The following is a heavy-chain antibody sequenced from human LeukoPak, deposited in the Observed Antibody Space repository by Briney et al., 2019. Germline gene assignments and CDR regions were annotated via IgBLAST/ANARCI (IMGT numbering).Heavy chain of an antibody. D-gene: IGHD6-13*01. J-gene: IGHJ5*02. CDR2: IIPILGIA. V-gene: IGHV1-69*04. Sequence: ASLKVSCKASGGTFSSYAISWVRQAPGQGLEWRGTIIPILGIAYYAQTFQGRVTITTDTSTSTAYMELSSLRSEDTAVYYCARASIAAAANWFDPWGQGTLVTVSS. CDR3: ARASIAAAANWFDP. CDR1: GGTFSSYA.